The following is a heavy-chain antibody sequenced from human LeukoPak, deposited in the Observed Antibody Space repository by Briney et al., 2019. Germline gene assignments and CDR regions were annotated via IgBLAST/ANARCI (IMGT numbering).Heavy chain of an antibody. J-gene: IGHJ5*01. CDR3: ARVSGSGLYFISFDP. D-gene: IGHD3-10*01. Sequence: SETLSLTCSVSGDDISSSNWWTWVRQPPQKGLEWIGEVYHSGSTNYNPSLKNRIYMSVDKSQNRFSLRLTSVTAADTAVYFCARVSGSGLYFISFDPWGQGTLVIVSS. CDR2: VYHSGST. V-gene: IGHV4-4*02. CDR1: GDDISSSNW.